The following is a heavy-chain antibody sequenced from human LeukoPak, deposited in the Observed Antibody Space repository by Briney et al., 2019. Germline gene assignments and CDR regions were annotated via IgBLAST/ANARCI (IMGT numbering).Heavy chain of an antibody. CDR2: ISSSGSTT. D-gene: IGHD3-22*01. J-gene: IGHJ4*02. CDR3: ARDTFYYDSSREGGVDY. CDR1: GFTFSDYY. Sequence: GGSLRLSCAASGFTFSDYYMSWVRQAPGKGLEWISYISSSGSTTYYADSVKGRFTISRDNAKNSLYLQMNSLRAEDTAVYYCARDTFYYDSSREGGVDYWGQGPLVTVSS. V-gene: IGHV3-11*01.